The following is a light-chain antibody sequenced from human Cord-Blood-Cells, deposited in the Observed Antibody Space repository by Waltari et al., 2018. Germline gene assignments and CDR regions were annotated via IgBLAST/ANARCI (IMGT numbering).Light chain of an antibody. CDR1: RSVSSSY. Sequence: EIVLTQSTGTLSLYPGERATLSCRASRSVSSSYLAWYQQKPGQAPMLLIYGASSRATGIPDKFSDNGSGTDFTLTISRLDPEDCAVYYCQQYGSSPRFTFGPGTKVEIK. J-gene: IGKJ3*01. CDR3: QQYGSSPRFT. CDR2: GAS. V-gene: IGKV3-20*01.